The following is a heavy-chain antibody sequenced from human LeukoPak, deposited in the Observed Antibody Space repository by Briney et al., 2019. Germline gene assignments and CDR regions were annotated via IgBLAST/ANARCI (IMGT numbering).Heavy chain of an antibody. V-gene: IGHV1-24*01. CDR2: FDPEDGET. Sequence: ASVKVSCKVSGYTLTELSMHWVRQAPGKGLEWMGGFDPEDGETIYAQKFQGRVTMTEDTSTDTAYMELSSLRSEDTAVYYCARGPNYYESSGNYYYDYWGQGTLVAVSS. CDR1: GYTLTELS. D-gene: IGHD3-22*01. J-gene: IGHJ4*02. CDR3: ARGPNYYESSGNYYYDY.